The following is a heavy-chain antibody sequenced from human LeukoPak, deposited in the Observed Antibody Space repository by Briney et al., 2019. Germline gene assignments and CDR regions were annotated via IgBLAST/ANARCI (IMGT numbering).Heavy chain of an antibody. V-gene: IGHV3-30*04. J-gene: IGHJ4*02. CDR3: ARDLNVIVVVNYFDY. CDR2: ITYDGSNE. Sequence: GRSLRLSCAASGFTFSNYAMHWVRQAPGKGLEWVAVITYDGSNEYYADSVKGRFTISRDNSKNPLYLQMSSLRAADTAVYYCARDLNVIVVVNYFDYWGQGTLVTVSS. CDR1: GFTFSNYA. D-gene: IGHD2-21*01.